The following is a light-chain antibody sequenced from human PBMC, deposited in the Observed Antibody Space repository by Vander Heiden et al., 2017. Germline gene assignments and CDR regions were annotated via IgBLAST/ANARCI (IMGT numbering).Light chain of an antibody. CDR2: KAS. CDR1: QSVSSW. CDR3: QHYNTYSYT. J-gene: IGKJ2*01. V-gene: IGKV1-5*03. Sequence: DIQMTHSPSTLSASVGDRVTITCRASQSVSSWLAWYKQKPGEDPRLLIYKASNLGSGVPSRFSGSGSGTEFTLTISSLQPDDSATYSCQHYNTYSYTFGQGTKLEIK.